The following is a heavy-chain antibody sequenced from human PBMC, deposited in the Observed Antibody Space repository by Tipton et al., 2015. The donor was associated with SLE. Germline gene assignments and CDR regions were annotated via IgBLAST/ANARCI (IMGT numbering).Heavy chain of an antibody. Sequence: TLSLTCTVSGGSISSHYWSWIRQPPGKGLEWIGYIYYSGSTNYNPSLKSRVTTSVDTSKNQFSLKLSSVTAADTAVYYCARILYYYGRWGFDYWGQGTLVTVSS. V-gene: IGHV4-59*11. CDR3: ARILYYYGRWGFDY. CDR2: IYYSGST. D-gene: IGHD3-10*01. CDR1: GGSISSHY. J-gene: IGHJ4*02.